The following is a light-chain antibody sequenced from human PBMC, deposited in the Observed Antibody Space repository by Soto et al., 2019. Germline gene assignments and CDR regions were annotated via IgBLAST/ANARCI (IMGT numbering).Light chain of an antibody. V-gene: IGKV3-15*01. CDR2: GAS. Sequence: EILMTQSPSTLSVSPGQSATLTCRAGQSVRNDLAWYQQKPGQAPRLLVYGASIRANGVPARFRGGGSGTEFSLTISSLPSEDFGVYYCQQFNDWPRTFGQGTKVDIK. CDR1: QSVRND. CDR3: QQFNDWPRT. J-gene: IGKJ1*01.